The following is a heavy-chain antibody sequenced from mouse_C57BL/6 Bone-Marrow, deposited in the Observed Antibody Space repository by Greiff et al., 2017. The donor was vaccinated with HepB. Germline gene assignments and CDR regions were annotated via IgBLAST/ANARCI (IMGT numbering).Heavy chain of an antibody. V-gene: IGHV1-81*01. D-gene: IGHD1-1*01. Sequence: VKLMESGAELARPGASVKLSCKASGYTFTSYGISWVKQRTGQGLEWIGEIYPRSGNTYYNEKFKGKATLTADKSSSTAYMELRSLTSEDSAVYFCAREIITTVYWYFDVWGTGTTVTVSS. CDR2: IYPRSGNT. J-gene: IGHJ1*03. CDR1: GYTFTSYG. CDR3: AREIITTVYWYFDV.